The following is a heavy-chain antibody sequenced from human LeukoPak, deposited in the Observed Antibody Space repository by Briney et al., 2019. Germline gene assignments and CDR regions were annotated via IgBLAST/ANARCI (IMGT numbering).Heavy chain of an antibody. V-gene: IGHV4-39*07. J-gene: IGHJ5*02. CDR1: GGSVSSSIYY. CDR2: IYYSGST. CDR3: ARDEHIVVVTAIPIGANWFDP. Sequence: SETLSPTCTVSGGSVSSSIYYWGWIRQPPGKGLEWIGSIYYSGSTSYNPSLKSRVTISVDTSKNQFSLKLSSVTAADTAVYYCARDEHIVVVTAIPIGANWFDPWGQGTLVTVSS. D-gene: IGHD2-21*02.